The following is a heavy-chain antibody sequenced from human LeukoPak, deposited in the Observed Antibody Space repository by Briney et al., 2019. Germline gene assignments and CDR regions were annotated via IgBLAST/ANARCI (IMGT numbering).Heavy chain of an antibody. D-gene: IGHD3-9*01. V-gene: IGHV1-18*01. Sequence: ASVKVSCKASGYTFTSHGLSWARQAPGQGLEWMGWISIYSGNTNYAQKFQDRISMTTDTSTSTAYMELRSLKSDDTAVYYCARAPQYYDILTGYSWFDPWGQGTLVTVSS. CDR1: GYTFTSHG. CDR3: ARAPQYYDILTGYSWFDP. J-gene: IGHJ5*02. CDR2: ISIYSGNT.